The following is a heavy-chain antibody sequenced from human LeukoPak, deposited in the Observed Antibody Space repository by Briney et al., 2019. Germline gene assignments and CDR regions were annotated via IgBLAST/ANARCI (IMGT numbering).Heavy chain of an antibody. J-gene: IGHJ4*02. V-gene: IGHV4-30-4*07. CDR1: GGSISSGGYS. Sequence: SETLCLTCAVSGGSISSGGYSWSWIRQPPGKGLEWIVYIYYSGSTYYNPSLKSRVTISVDTSRNQFSLKLSSVPAADTAVYYCARGHMVRGVKFDYWGQGTLVTVSS. CDR2: IYYSGST. D-gene: IGHD3-10*01. CDR3: ARGHMVRGVKFDY.